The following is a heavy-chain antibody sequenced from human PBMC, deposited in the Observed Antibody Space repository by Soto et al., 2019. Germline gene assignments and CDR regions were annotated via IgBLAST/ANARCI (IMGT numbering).Heavy chain of an antibody. D-gene: IGHD6-13*01. J-gene: IGHJ5*02. V-gene: IGHV4-39*01. CDR1: GVSISSSSYY. Sequence: ETLCLTCPVSGVSISSSSYYWGWIRQPPGKGLEWIGSIYYSGSTYYNPSLKSRVTISVDTSKNQFSLKLSSVTAADTAVYYCARKYSSSSDNWFDPWGQGTLVTVYS. CDR3: ARKYSSSSDNWFDP. CDR2: IYYSGST.